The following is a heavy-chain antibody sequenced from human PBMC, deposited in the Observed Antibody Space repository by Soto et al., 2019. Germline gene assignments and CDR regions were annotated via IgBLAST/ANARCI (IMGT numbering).Heavy chain of an antibody. J-gene: IGHJ6*02. Sequence: GESLKISCKGSGYSFTSYWIGWVRQMPGKGLEWMGIIYPGDSDTRYSPSFQGQVTISADKSISTAYLQWSSLKASDTAMYYCARRHYDFWSGYYIGPYGMDVWGQGTTVTVSS. CDR2: IYPGDSDT. CDR1: GYSFTSYW. CDR3: ARRHYDFWSGYYIGPYGMDV. V-gene: IGHV5-51*01. D-gene: IGHD3-3*01.